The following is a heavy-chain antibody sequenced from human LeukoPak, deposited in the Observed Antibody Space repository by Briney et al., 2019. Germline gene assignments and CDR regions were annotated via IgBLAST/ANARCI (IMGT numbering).Heavy chain of an antibody. CDR3: ARSYHIVVVIAIPPFDY. CDR2: IRYDGSNK. Sequence: GGSLRLSCAASGFTFSSYGMHWVRQAPGKGLEWGAFIRYDGSNKYYADSVKGRFTISRDNSKNTLYLQMNSLRAEDTAVYYCARSYHIVVVIAIPPFDYWGQGTLVTVSS. V-gene: IGHV3-30*02. J-gene: IGHJ4*02. CDR1: GFTFSSYG. D-gene: IGHD2-21*01.